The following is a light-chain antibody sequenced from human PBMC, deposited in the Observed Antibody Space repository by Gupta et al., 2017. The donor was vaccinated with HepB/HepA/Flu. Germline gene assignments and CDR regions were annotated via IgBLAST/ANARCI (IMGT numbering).Light chain of an antibody. J-gene: IGKJ2*01. CDR2: ASS. CDR1: PGISTW. V-gene: IGKV1-12*01. CDR3: QQPSSFPYT. Sequence: SPSLVSASIGDRVTISCRASPGISTWVAWYQQKPGKAPKLLIYASSHLFSGVPERFSGTGSGTDFTLTISSVQPEDLAIYYCQQPSSFPYTFGQGTRLDIK.